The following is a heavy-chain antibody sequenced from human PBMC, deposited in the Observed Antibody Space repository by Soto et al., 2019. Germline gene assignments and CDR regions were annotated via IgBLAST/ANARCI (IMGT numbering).Heavy chain of an antibody. J-gene: IGHJ4*02. CDR3: TTPQAFGSETFLVNY. Sequence: GGSLRLSCAASGFTFSGSGMHWVRQASGKGLEWVGRIRSKANNYATAYAESVKGRFTISRDDSKNTAYLQMNSLRTDDTAVYYCTTPQAFGSETFLVNYWGQGTLVTVSS. CDR1: GFTFSGSG. D-gene: IGHD3-10*01. CDR2: IRSKANNYAT. V-gene: IGHV3-73*01.